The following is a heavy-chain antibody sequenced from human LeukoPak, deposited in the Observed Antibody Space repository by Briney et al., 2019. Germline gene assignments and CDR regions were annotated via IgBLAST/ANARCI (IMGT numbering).Heavy chain of an antibody. D-gene: IGHD1-26*01. CDR2: VSDSGGST. V-gene: IGHV3-23*01. CDR3: AKGHSAHGTGFDY. J-gene: IGHJ4*02. Sequence: GGSLRLSCAASGLTFSRYAMSWARQAPGKGLDWVSTVSDSGGSTYYADSVKGRFTVSRDNSRDTLYLQMNSLRAEDTAVYYCAKGHSAHGTGFDYWGQGTLVTVSS. CDR1: GLTFSRYA.